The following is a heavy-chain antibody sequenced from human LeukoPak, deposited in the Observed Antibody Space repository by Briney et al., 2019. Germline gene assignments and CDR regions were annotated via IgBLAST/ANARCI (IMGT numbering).Heavy chain of an antibody. J-gene: IGHJ6*03. D-gene: IGHD3-10*01. CDR3: ARVGYYAPYYYYMDV. CDR2: IYYSGST. CDR1: GGSISNYY. V-gene: IGHV4-59*08. Sequence: SETLSLTCTVSGGSISNYYWSWIRQPPGKGLEWIGYIYYSGSTNYNPSLKSRVTISVDTSKNQFSLKLSSVTAADTAVYYCARVGYYAPYYYYMDVWGKGTTVTVSS.